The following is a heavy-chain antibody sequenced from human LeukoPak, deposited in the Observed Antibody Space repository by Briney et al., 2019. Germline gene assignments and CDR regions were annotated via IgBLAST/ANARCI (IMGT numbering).Heavy chain of an antibody. CDR1: GFTFSSYW. CDR2: IKTDGSRT. J-gene: IGHJ3*02. V-gene: IGHV3-74*01. Sequence: GGSLRLSCAASGFTFSSYWMHWVRHAPGKGLVWVSRIKTDGSRTHYADFAQGRFTISRDNAKNTLYLQMNSLRAEDTAVYYCARDGYVFRAFDIWGQGTMVTVSP. CDR3: ARDGYVFRAFDI. D-gene: IGHD5-12*01.